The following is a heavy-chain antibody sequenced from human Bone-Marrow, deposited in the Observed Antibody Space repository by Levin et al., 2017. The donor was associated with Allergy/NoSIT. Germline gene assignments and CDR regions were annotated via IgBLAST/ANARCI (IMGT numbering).Heavy chain of an antibody. CDR1: GFTFSTYS. Sequence: SCAASGFTFSTYSMNWVRQAPGKGLEWVSSMSSNTNFRNYADSVKGRFTISRDNAKNSLSLQMNSLRPEDTAVYYCARLFCCGNCLYWYFDLWGRGTMVTVSS. V-gene: IGHV3-21*01. CDR3: ARLFCCGNCLYWYFDL. J-gene: IGHJ2*01. CDR2: MSSNTNFR. D-gene: IGHD2-15*01.